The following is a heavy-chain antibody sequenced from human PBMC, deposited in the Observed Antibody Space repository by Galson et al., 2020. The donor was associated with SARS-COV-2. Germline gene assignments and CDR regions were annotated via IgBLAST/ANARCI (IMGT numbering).Heavy chain of an antibody. CDR2: ISYDGNNY. CDR1: GFTFSSYA. CDR3: ARDQVAGTSYYLYYMDV. Sequence: GESLKISCAASGFTFSSYAMHWVRQAPGKGLEWVALISYDGNNYYYAESVKVRFTISRDNSKNTLYLQMNSLRTEDTAMYYCARDQVAGTSYYLYYMDVWGEGTTVTVS. V-gene: IGHV3-30*01. J-gene: IGHJ6*03. D-gene: IGHD6-19*01.